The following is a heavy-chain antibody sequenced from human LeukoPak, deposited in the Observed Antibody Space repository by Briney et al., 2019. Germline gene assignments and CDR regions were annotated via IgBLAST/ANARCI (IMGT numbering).Heavy chain of an antibody. D-gene: IGHD2-21*01. CDR2: IIPLLGTG. J-gene: IGHJ3*02. CDR3: ARGWQLGGDLGDAFDI. Sequence: SVKVSCKASGGTLISYAISWVRQAPGQGLEWMGSIIPLLGTGHHAQKFQGRVTITADESTSTAYMELSSLRSEDTAVYYCARGWQLGGDLGDAFDIWGQGTMVTVSS. CDR1: GGTLISYA. V-gene: IGHV1-69*13.